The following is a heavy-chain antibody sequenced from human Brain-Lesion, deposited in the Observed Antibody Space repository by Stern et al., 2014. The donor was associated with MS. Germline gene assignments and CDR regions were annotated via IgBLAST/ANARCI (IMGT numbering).Heavy chain of an antibody. Sequence: QMQLVESGPGLVKPSETLSLTCTVSGGSISSSTYYWAWIRQPPGKGLEWIGNIYYSGFTSYNPSLKSRVTISVDMSKNQFSLKLSSVTAADTAIYYCARHDSVPRPSQLYSARDRGPGYFDYWGQGTLVTVSS. CDR1: GGSISSSTYY. CDR2: IYYSGFT. J-gene: IGHJ4*02. D-gene: IGHD1-26*01. V-gene: IGHV4-39*01. CDR3: ARHDSVPRPSQLYSARDRGPGYFDY.